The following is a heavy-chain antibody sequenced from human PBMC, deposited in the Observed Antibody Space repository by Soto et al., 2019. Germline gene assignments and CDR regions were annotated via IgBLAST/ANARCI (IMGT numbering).Heavy chain of an antibody. CDR2: IDPSDSYT. D-gene: IGHD6-6*01. J-gene: IGHJ6*02. CDR1: GYSFTSYW. Sequence: PGESLKISCKGSGYSFTSYWISWVRQMPGKGLEWMGRIDPSDSYTNYGPSFQGHVTISADKSISTAYLQWSSLKASDTAMYYCAKGGYSSSSAAGVLYYYYYGMDVWGQGTTVTVSS. V-gene: IGHV5-10-1*01. CDR3: AKGGYSSSSAAGVLYYYYYGMDV.